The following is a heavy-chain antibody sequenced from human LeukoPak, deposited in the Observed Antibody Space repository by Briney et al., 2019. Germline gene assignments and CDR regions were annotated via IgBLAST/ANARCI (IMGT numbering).Heavy chain of an antibody. CDR3: ARGLVGFDY. CDR1: GGSLSSYY. D-gene: IGHD1-26*01. V-gene: IGHV4-59*01. J-gene: IGHJ4*02. Sequence: SETLSLTCTVSGGSLSSYYWSWIRQPPGKGLEWIGYIYYSASTNYNPSLKSRVTISLDTSKNQFSLKVSSVTAADTAVYYCARGLVGFDYWGQGTLVTVSS. CDR2: IYYSAST.